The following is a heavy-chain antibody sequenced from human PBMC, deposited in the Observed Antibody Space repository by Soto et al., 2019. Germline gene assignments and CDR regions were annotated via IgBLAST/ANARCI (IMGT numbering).Heavy chain of an antibody. CDR2: INSDGSST. CDR1: GFTFSSYW. V-gene: IGHV3-74*01. D-gene: IGHD5-18*01. CDR3: ARGRGGYSYGSYFDY. Sequence: EVQLVESGGGLVQPGGSLRLSCAASGFTFSSYWMHWVRQAPGKGLVWVSRINSDGSSTSYADSVKGRFTISRDNAKNTLFLQMNSLRAEDTAVYYCARGRGGYSYGSYFDYWGQGTLVTVSS. J-gene: IGHJ4*02.